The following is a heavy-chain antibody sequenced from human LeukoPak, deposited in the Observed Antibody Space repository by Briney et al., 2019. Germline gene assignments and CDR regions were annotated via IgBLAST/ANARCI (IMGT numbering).Heavy chain of an antibody. CDR2: IYYSGST. CDR3: ARDALSGYDP. Sequence: SQTLSLTCTVSGGSISSGGYYWSWIRQHPGKGLEWIGYIYYSGSTYYNPSLKSRVTISVDTSKNQFSLKLSSVTAADTAVYYCARDALSGYDPWGQGTLVTVSS. J-gene: IGHJ5*02. V-gene: IGHV4-31*03. CDR1: GGSISSGGYY. D-gene: IGHD5-12*01.